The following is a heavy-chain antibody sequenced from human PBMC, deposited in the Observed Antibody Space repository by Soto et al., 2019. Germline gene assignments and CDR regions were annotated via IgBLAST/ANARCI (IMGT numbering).Heavy chain of an antibody. J-gene: IGHJ4*02. CDR1: GGSISSGGYF. D-gene: IGHD7-27*01. CDR3: ATNWGSLYYFDY. V-gene: IGHV4-31*03. CDR2: IYYSGTT. Sequence: QVQLQESGPGLVKPSQTLSLTCTVSGGSISSGGYFWSWIRQHPGKGLELIGYIYYSGTTYYNPSLKSRLTISVDTSKNQFSLNLSSVTAADTAGYYCATNWGSLYYFDYWGQGTLVTVSS.